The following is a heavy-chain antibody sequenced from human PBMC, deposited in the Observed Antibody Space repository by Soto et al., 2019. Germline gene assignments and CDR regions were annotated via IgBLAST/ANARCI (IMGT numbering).Heavy chain of an antibody. CDR3: ARPKRSGWYLAFDI. Sequence: GGSLRLSCAASGFTFSSYAMSWFRQAPGKGLEWVSAISGSGGSTYYADSVKGRFTISRDNSKNTLYLQMNSLRAEDTAVYYCARPKRSGWYLAFDIWGQGTMVTGSS. J-gene: IGHJ3*02. CDR1: GFTFSSYA. V-gene: IGHV3-23*01. CDR2: ISGSGGST. D-gene: IGHD6-19*01.